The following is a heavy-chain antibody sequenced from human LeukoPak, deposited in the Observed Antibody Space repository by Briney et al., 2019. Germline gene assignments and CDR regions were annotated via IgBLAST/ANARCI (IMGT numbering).Heavy chain of an antibody. Sequence: EPSETLSLTCTVSGGSISSSSYYWGWIRQPPGKGLEWIGSIYYSGSTYYNPSLKSRVTISVDTSKNQFSLKLSSVTAADTAVYYCARVRDEDAFDIWGQGTMVTVSS. D-gene: IGHD4/OR15-4a*01. CDR1: GGSISSSSYY. V-gene: IGHV4-39*01. J-gene: IGHJ3*02. CDR2: IYYSGST. CDR3: ARVRDEDAFDI.